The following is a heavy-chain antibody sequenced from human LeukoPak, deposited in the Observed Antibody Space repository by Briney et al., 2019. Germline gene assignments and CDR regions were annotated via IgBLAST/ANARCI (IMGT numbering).Heavy chain of an antibody. Sequence: PSETLSLTCTVSGGSVSSTEFSWGWIRQPPGKGLQWVGNLYYSGSTSYHPSLNSRFTMSVDTSKNQFSLKMTSVTAADTAVYYCARLSKGRYFDYIFDYWGQGSLVTVSS. CDR3: ARLSKGRYFDYIFDY. J-gene: IGHJ4*02. CDR1: GGSVSSTEFS. D-gene: IGHD3-9*01. CDR2: LYYSGST. V-gene: IGHV4-39*01.